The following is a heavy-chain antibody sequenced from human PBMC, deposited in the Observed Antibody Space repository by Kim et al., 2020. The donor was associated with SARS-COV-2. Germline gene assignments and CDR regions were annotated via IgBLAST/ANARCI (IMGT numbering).Heavy chain of an antibody. J-gene: IGHJ6*02. CDR3: ARVVYDYVWGSSREVCMDV. V-gene: IGHV4-34*01. CDR2: INHSGST. CDR1: GGSFSGYY. Sequence: SETLSLTCAVYGGSFSGYYWSWIRQPPGKGLEWIGEINHSGSTNYNPSLKSRVTISVDTSKNQFSLKLSSVTAADTAVYYCARVVYDYVWGSSREVCMDVWGQGTTVTVSS. D-gene: IGHD3-16*02.